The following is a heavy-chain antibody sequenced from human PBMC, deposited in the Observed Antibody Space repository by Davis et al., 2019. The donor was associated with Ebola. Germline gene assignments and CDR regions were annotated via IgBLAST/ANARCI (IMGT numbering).Heavy chain of an antibody. V-gene: IGHV1-18*01. CDR2: ISAYNGNT. D-gene: IGHD3-3*01. J-gene: IGHJ4*02. CDR1: GYTFTSYG. Sequence: ASVKVSCKASGYTFTSYGISWVRQAPGQGLEWMGWISAYNGNTNYAQKLQGRVTMTTDTSTSTAYMELRSLRSDDTAVYYCARDRRITIFGVVTASRWRPIDYWGQGTLVTVSS. CDR3: ARDRRITIFGVVTASRWRPIDY.